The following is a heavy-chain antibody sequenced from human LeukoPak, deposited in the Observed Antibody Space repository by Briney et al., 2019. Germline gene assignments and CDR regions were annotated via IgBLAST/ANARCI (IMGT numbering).Heavy chain of an antibody. Sequence: ASVKVSCKASGGTFSSYAISWVRQAPGQGLEWMGGIIPIFGTVNYAQKFQGRVTITADESTSTAYMELSSLRSEDTAVYYCASSVAGTVDYWGQGTLVTVSS. V-gene: IGHV1-69*13. CDR3: ASSVAGTVDY. D-gene: IGHD6-19*01. CDR2: IIPIFGTV. CDR1: GGTFSSYA. J-gene: IGHJ4*02.